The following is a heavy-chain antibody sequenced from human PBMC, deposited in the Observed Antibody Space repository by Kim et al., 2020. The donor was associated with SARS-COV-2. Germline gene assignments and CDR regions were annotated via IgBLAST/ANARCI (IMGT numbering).Heavy chain of an antibody. V-gene: IGHV4-34*01. J-gene: IGHJ4*02. CDR3: ARGRVPDY. CDR2: SGST. Sequence: SGSTNYNPSLKSRVTISVDTSKNQFSLKLSSVTAADTAVYYCARGRVPDYWGQGTLVTVSS.